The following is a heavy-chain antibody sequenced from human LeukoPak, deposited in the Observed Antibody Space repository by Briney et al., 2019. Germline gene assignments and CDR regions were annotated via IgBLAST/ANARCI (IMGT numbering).Heavy chain of an antibody. J-gene: IGHJ6*02. CDR3: ARVFSPGQWLVPRVYYYYGMDV. CDR2: MNPNSGNT. Sequence: APVKVSCKASGYTFTSYDINWVRQATGQGLEWMGWMNPNSGNTGYAQKFQGRVTMTRNTSISTAYMELSSLRSEDTAVYYCARVFSPGQWLVPRVYYYYGMDVWGQGTTVTVSS. V-gene: IGHV1-8*01. D-gene: IGHD6-19*01. CDR1: GYTFTSYD.